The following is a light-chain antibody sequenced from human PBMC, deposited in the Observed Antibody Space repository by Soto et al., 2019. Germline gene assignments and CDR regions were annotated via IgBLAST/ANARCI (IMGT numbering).Light chain of an antibody. V-gene: IGKV4-1*01. CDR1: QSVLYSSDNKNF. CDR2: WAS. J-gene: IGKJ5*01. CDR3: QQRHMWPIT. Sequence: DIVMTQSPDSLAVSLGERATINCKSSQSVLYSSDNKNFLAWYQQKPGQPPKVLIYWASTRESGVPDRFSGSGSGTDFTLTISSLEPEDSAVYYCQQRHMWPITFGQGTRLEIK.